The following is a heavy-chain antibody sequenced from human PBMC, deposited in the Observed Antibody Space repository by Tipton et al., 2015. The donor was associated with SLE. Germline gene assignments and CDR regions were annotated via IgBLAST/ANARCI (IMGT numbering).Heavy chain of an antibody. CDR1: GGSISENF. CDR3: ARADYSSGTYSHPFDY. D-gene: IGHD3-10*01. J-gene: IGHJ4*02. V-gene: IGHV4-59*01. CDR2: TSFSGRS. Sequence: GLVKPSETLSVTCTVSGGSISENFWTWIRQSPGGQLEWLGYTSFSGRSRNNPSLESRVAMSFQTPENHFSLRVSSVTTADTAIYFCARADYSSGTYSHPFDYWGQGTLVTVSS.